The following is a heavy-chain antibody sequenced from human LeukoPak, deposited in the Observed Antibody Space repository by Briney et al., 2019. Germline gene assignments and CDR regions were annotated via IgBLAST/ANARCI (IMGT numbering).Heavy chain of an antibody. CDR3: AKSYYYASGLDY. Sequence: PSETLSLTCTVSGYSISSGYYWGWIRQPPGKGLEWIGSIYHSGSTYYNPSLKSRVTISVDTSKNQFSLKLSSVTAADTAVYYCAKSYYYASGLDYWGQGTLVTVSS. CDR1: GYSISSGYY. CDR2: IYHSGST. J-gene: IGHJ4*02. D-gene: IGHD3-10*01. V-gene: IGHV4-38-2*02.